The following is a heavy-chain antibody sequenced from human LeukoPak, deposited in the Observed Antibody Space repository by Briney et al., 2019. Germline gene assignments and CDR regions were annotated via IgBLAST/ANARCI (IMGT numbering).Heavy chain of an antibody. CDR2: ISYDGSDK. CDR3: AKDIRNDRFGGPGKY. Sequence: GGSLRLSCVVSGFTFSTYAMHWVRQAPGKGLEWVAIISYDGSDKYYADSVKGRFTISRDNSKNTLYLQMNNLRAEDTAVYYCAKDIRNDRFGGPGKYWGQGTLVTVSS. CDR1: GFTFSTYA. J-gene: IGHJ4*02. V-gene: IGHV3-30*18. D-gene: IGHD3-10*01.